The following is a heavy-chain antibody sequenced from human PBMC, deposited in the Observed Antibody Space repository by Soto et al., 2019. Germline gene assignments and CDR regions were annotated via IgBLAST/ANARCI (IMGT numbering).Heavy chain of an antibody. V-gene: IGHV3-30*18. Sequence: QVQLVESGGGVVQPGRSLRLSCAASGFTFSSYGMHWVRQAPGKGLEWVAVISYDGSNKYYADSVKGRFTISRDNSKNTLYLQMNSLRAEDTAVYYCAKDRERWLQTRYYYGMDVWGQGTTVTVSS. D-gene: IGHD5-12*01. CDR3: AKDRERWLQTRYYYGMDV. J-gene: IGHJ6*02. CDR2: ISYDGSNK. CDR1: GFTFSSYG.